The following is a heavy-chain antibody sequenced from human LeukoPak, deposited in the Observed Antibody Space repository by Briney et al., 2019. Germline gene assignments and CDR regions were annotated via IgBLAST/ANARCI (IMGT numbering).Heavy chain of an antibody. V-gene: IGHV3-30*02. D-gene: IGHD2-2*01. J-gene: IGHJ6*03. CDR2: IRYDGSNK. CDR1: GFTFSSYG. CDR3: AKLDDCSSTSCYHYYYYYMDV. Sequence: GGSLRLSCAASGFTFSSYGMHWVRQAPGKGLEWVAFIRYDGSNKYYADSVKGRFTISRDNSKNTLYLQMNSLRAEDTAVYYCAKLDDCSSTSCYHYYYYYMDVWGKGTTVTISS.